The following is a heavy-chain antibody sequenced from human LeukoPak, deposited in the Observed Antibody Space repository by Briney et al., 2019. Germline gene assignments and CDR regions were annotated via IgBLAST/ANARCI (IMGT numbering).Heavy chain of an antibody. Sequence: GGSLRLSCAASGFTFSSFWMSWVRQAPGKGLEWVANIKQDGSDKCYVDSVKGRFTISRDNAKNSLYLQMNSLRAEDTAVYYCAREPRIVGATTVDYWGQGTLVTVSS. CDR1: GFTFSSFW. D-gene: IGHD1-26*01. CDR2: IKQDGSDK. CDR3: AREPRIVGATTVDY. V-gene: IGHV3-7*01. J-gene: IGHJ4*02.